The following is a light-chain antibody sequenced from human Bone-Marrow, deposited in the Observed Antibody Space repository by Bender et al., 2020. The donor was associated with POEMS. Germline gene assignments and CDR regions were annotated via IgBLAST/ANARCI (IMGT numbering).Light chain of an antibody. CDR3: VAWDASLNGWV. J-gene: IGLJ3*02. CDR1: NSNIGSNT. CDR2: TNN. Sequence: QSVLTQPPSASGTPGLRVTISCSGSNSNIGSNTVHWYQQLPGTAPRLLIYTNNERPSGVPDRFSGSKSGTSASLAITGLQSDDEAIYFCVAWDASLNGWVFGGGTKLTVL. V-gene: IGLV1-44*01.